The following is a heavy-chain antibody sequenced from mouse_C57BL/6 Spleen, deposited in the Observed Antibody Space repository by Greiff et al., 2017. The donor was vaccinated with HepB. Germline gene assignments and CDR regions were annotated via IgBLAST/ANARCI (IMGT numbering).Heavy chain of an antibody. CDR1: GYTFTSYW. Sequence: QVQLQQPGAELVKPGASVKLSCKASGYTFTSYWMQWVKQRPGQGLEWIGEIDPSDSYTNYNQKFKGKATLTGDTSSSTAYMQLSSLTSEDSAVYYCARHGSGAMDYWGQGTSVTVSS. V-gene: IGHV1-50*01. J-gene: IGHJ4*01. CDR2: IDPSDSYT. D-gene: IGHD1-1*01. CDR3: ARHGSGAMDY.